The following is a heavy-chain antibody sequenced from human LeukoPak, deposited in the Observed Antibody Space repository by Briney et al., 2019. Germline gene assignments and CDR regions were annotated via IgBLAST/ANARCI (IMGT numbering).Heavy chain of an antibody. CDR3: ARDLDYGDPSDY. J-gene: IGHJ4*02. CDR1: GFTFSSYS. CDR2: ISSSSSYI. V-gene: IGHV3-21*01. Sequence: GGSLRLSCAASGFTFSSYSMNWVRQAPGKGLEWVSSISSSSSYIYYADSVKGRFTISRDNAKNSLYLQMNSLRAEDTAVYYCARDLDYGDPSDYWGQGTPVTVSS. D-gene: IGHD4-17*01.